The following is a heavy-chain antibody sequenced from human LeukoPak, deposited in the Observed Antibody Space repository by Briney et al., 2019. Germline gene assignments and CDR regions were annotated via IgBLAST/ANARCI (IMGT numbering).Heavy chain of an antibody. D-gene: IGHD3-22*01. J-gene: IGHJ3*02. CDR1: GFTFSSYA. Sequence: GGSLRLSCAASGFTFSSYAMSWVRLASGKGLEWVSAISGRGGSTYYADSVKGRFTISRDNSKNTLYLQMNSLRAEDTAVYYCAKDLSSGYYADAFDIWGQGTMVTVSS. V-gene: IGHV3-23*01. CDR2: ISGRGGST. CDR3: AKDLSSGYYADAFDI.